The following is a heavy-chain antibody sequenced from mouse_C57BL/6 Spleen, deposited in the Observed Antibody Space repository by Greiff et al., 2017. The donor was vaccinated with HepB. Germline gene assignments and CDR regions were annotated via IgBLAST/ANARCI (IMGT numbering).Heavy chain of an antibody. D-gene: IGHD3-2*02. J-gene: IGHJ4*01. CDR3: ARSQQLRLPMDY. CDR1: GYTFTSYW. V-gene: IGHV1-50*01. Sequence: QVQLKQPGAELVKPGASVKLSCKASGYTFTSYWMQWVKQRPGQGLEWIGEIDPSDSYTNYNQKFKGKATLTVDTSSSTAYMQLSSLTSEDSAVYYCARSQQLRLPMDYWGQGTSVTVSS. CDR2: IDPSDSYT.